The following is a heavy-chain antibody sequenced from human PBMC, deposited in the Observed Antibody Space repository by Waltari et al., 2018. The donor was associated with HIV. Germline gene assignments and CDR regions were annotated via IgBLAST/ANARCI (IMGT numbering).Heavy chain of an antibody. CDR1: GDSVSSNSAA. V-gene: IGHV6-1*01. CDR3: ARGVAARPLKPYYYYMDV. J-gene: IGHJ6*03. CDR2: TYYRSKWYN. D-gene: IGHD6-6*01. Sequence: QVQLQQSGPGLVQPSQTLSLTCAISGDSVSSNSAAWNWIRQSPSRGLEWLGRTYYRSKWYNDYAVSVKSRITINPDTSKNQFSLQLNSVTPEDTAVYYCARGVAARPLKPYYYYMDVWGKGTTVTVSS.